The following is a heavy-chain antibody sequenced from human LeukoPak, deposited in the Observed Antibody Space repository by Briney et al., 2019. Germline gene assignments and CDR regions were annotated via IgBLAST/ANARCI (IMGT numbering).Heavy chain of an antibody. Sequence: SETLSLTCTVSGYSISSGYYWGWIRQPPGKGLEWIGSIYHSGSTYYNPSLKSRVTISVDTSKNQFPLKLSSVTAADTAVYYCARLITLVRGSRVGDAFDIWGQGTMVTVSS. J-gene: IGHJ3*02. V-gene: IGHV4-38-2*02. CDR2: IYHSGST. CDR1: GYSISSGYY. CDR3: ARLITLVRGSRVGDAFDI. D-gene: IGHD3-10*01.